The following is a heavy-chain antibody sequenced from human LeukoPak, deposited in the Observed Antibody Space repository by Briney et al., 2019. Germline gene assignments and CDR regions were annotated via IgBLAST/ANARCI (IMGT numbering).Heavy chain of an antibody. CDR2: ISSGGSTI. D-gene: IGHD2-21*01. CDR1: GFNFSIYS. J-gene: IGHJ6*02. Sequence: QPGGSLRLSCAASGFNFSIYSMNWVRQAPGKGLEWVSYISSGGSTIYYADSVKGRFTISRDNAKNSLYLQMNSLRAEDTAVYFCARRDEGLTVYGMDVWGQGTTVTVSS. V-gene: IGHV3-48*04. CDR3: ARRDEGLTVYGMDV.